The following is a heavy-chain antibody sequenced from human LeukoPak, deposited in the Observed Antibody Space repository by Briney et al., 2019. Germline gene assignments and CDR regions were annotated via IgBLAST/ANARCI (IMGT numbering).Heavy chain of an antibody. CDR1: GYTFTSYG. D-gene: IGHD5-18*01. V-gene: IGHV1-18*01. J-gene: IGHJ4*02. CDR3: ARVLGYSYGQGYFDY. CDR2: ISAYNGNT. Sequence: GASVKVSCKASGYTFTSYGISWVRQAPGQGLEWMGWISAYNGNTNYAQRLQGRVTMTTDTSTSTAYMELRSLRSDDTAVYYCARVLGYSYGQGYFDYWGQGTLVTVSS.